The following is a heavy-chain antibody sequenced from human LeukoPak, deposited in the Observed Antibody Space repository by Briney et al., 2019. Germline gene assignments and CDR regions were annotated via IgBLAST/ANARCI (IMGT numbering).Heavy chain of an antibody. D-gene: IGHD2-15*01. CDR2: ISGGGGGT. V-gene: IGHV3-23*01. Sequence: LPGGSLRLTCTASGFTFNNYAMSWVRQAPGKGLEWVSTISGGGGGTYYADSVKGRFTISRDNSRNTLYLQMNSLRAEDTAVYYCAKYYIGYCSGGSCSGGFDPWGQGTLVTVSP. CDR3: AKYYIGYCSGGSCSGGFDP. J-gene: IGHJ5*02. CDR1: GFTFNNYA.